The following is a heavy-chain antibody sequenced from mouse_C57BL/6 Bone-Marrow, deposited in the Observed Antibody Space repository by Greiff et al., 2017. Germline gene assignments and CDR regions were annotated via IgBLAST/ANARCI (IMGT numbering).Heavy chain of an antibody. CDR1: GFNIKDDY. J-gene: IGHJ2*01. V-gene: IGHV14-4*01. CDR2: IDPENGDT. Sequence: VQLQQSGAELVRPGASVKLSCTASGFNIKDDYMHWVKQRPEQGLEWIGWIDPENGDTEYASKFQGTATITADTSSNTAYLQLSSLTSEDTAVYYCTSLTGPLDYWGQGTTLTVSS. D-gene: IGHD4-1*01. CDR3: TSLTGPLDY.